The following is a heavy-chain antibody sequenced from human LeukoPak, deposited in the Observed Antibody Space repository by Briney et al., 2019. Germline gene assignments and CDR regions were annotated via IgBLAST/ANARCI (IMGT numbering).Heavy chain of an antibody. J-gene: IGHJ4*02. CDR3: ARVLRDASGYYDY. CDR1: GFTFSSYA. Sequence: GGSLRLSCAASGFTFSSYAMHWVRQAPGTGLEYVSAISMHGGDTYYANSVKGRFTISRDNSKNTLYLQMGSLRAEDMAVYYCARVLRDASGYYDYWGQGTLVTVSS. D-gene: IGHD3-22*01. V-gene: IGHV3-64*01. CDR2: ISMHGGDT.